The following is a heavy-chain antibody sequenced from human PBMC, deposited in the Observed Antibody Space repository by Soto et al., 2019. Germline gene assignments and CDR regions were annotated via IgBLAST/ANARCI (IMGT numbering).Heavy chain of an antibody. Sequence: PGESLKISCKASGYSFTSYWIAWVRQMPGKGLEWMGIIYPGDSDTRYSPSFQGQVTISADRSISTAYLHWSSLKASDTAMYYCAREGGYCSSTSCQGIDYWVRGSLVTVSS. CDR2: IYPGDSDT. V-gene: IGHV5-51*01. D-gene: IGHD2-2*01. J-gene: IGHJ4*02. CDR3: AREGGYCSSTSCQGIDY. CDR1: GYSFTSYW.